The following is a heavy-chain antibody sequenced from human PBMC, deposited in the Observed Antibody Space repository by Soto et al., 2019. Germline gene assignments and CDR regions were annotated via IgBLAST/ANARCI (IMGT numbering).Heavy chain of an antibody. CDR1: GFTFDGYG. CDR2: ISWNSGTI. D-gene: IGHD2-21*02. CDR3: SKSTCGTANGMDV. Sequence: EVQLVESGGGLVQPGRSLRLSCGASGFTFDGYGMHWVRQAPGKGLEWVSGISWNSGTIGYADSVKGRFTISRDNAKNSLYLQMSSLRAEDTALYYCSKSTCGTANGMDVWGQGTTVTVSS. V-gene: IGHV3-9*01. J-gene: IGHJ6*02.